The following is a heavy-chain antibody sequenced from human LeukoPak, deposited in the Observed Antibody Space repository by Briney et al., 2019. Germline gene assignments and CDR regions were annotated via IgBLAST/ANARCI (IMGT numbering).Heavy chain of an antibody. Sequence: EALILPCKGSGYSFTSYWIGWVRPMPGKGLEWIGIIYPGVSETRYNQSFQAQVTISADKSISPAYLQWSSLKASDTAMYYCAGQKWELWIDAFDIWGQGTMVTVSS. D-gene: IGHD1-26*01. CDR2: IYPGVSET. J-gene: IGHJ3*02. V-gene: IGHV5-51*01. CDR3: AGQKWELWIDAFDI. CDR1: GYSFTSYW.